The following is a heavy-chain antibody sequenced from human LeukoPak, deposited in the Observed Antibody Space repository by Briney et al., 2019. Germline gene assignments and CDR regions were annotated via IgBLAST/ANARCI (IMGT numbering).Heavy chain of an antibody. CDR1: GFTFSDYA. Sequence: QPGGSLRLSCAASGFTFSDYAMSWVRQAPGKGLEWVSTIGGGGDTTYYADSVKGRFTISRDNSKNTLYLQMNSLRAEDTAVYYCARGTVTPGYYYYYGMDVWGQGTTVTVSS. D-gene: IGHD4-17*01. CDR2: IGGGGDTT. J-gene: IGHJ6*02. CDR3: ARGTVTPGYYYYYGMDV. V-gene: IGHV3-23*01.